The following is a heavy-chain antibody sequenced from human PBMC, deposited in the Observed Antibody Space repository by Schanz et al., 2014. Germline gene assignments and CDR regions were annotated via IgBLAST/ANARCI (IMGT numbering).Heavy chain of an antibody. CDR1: GFAFSSYG. CDR2: IGVDGTTT. J-gene: IGHJ4*02. D-gene: IGHD3-10*01. CDR3: AKYHGYYRVSRSYRELEY. Sequence: EVQLLESGGGLVQPGGSLRLSCLASGFAFSSYGMNWLRQAPGKGLEWVSVIGVDGTTTYYADSVKGRFTISRDNSKNTLYLQMNSLRPEDTAVYYCAKYHGYYRVSRSYRELEYWGQGALVTASS. V-gene: IGHV3-23*01.